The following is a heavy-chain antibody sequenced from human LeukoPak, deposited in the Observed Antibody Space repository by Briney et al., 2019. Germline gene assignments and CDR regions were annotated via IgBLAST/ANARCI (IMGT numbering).Heavy chain of an antibody. CDR1: GYSFTSYW. D-gene: IGHD5-24*01. CDR2: TYPGDSDT. V-gene: IGHV5-51*01. CDR3: ARHSRRDGYNPNYFDY. Sequence: GESLKISCKGSGYSFTSYWIGWVRQMPGKGLEWMGITYPGDSDTRYSPSFQGQVTISADKSISTAYLQWSSLKASDTAMYYCARHSRRDGYNPNYFDYWGQGTLVTVSS. J-gene: IGHJ4*02.